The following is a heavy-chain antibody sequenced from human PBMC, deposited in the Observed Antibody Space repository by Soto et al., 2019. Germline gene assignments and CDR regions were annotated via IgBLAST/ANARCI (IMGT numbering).Heavy chain of an antibody. Sequence: GESLKISCQGSGYSFTSYWIGWVRQMPGKGLEWMGIIYPGDSDTRYSPSFQGQVTISADKSISTAYLQWSSLKASDTAMYYCARAAPLNLYPFDYWGQGTLVTVS. CDR3: ARAAPLNLYPFDY. J-gene: IGHJ4*02. CDR1: GYSFTSYW. D-gene: IGHD2-2*02. V-gene: IGHV5-51*01. CDR2: IYPGDSDT.